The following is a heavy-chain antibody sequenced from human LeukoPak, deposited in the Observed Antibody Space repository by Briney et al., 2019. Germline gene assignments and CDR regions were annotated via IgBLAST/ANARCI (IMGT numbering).Heavy chain of an antibody. Sequence: SLRLSCAASGFTFDDYAMHWVRQAPGKGLEWVSGISWNSGSIGYADSVKGRFTISRDNAKNSLYLQMNSLRAEDTALYYCAKDRGSSGWWYFDYWGQGTLVTVSS. CDR1: GFTFDDYA. D-gene: IGHD6-19*01. J-gene: IGHJ4*02. CDR3: AKDRGSSGWWYFDY. V-gene: IGHV3-9*01. CDR2: ISWNSGSI.